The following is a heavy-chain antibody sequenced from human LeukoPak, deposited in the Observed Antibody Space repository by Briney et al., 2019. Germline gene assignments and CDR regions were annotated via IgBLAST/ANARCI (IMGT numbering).Heavy chain of an antibody. J-gene: IGHJ4*02. Sequence: GGSLRLSCAASGFTFSSYSMNWVRQAPGKGLEWVSSISSSSSYIYYADSVKGRFTISRDNAKNSLYLRMNSLRAEDTAVYYCARGAYQWEPPLPQDFDYWGQGTLVTVSS. CDR1: GFTFSSYS. CDR2: ISSSSSYI. V-gene: IGHV3-21*01. CDR3: ARGAYQWEPPLPQDFDY. D-gene: IGHD1-26*01.